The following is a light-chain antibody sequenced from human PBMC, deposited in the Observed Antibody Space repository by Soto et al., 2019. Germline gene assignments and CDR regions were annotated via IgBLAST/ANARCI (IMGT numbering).Light chain of an antibody. CDR3: QQRSNWQYT. V-gene: IGKV3-11*01. J-gene: IGKJ2*01. Sequence: EIVLTQSPSTLSVSLGERATISCRASQSVSGSSAWYQQKPGQAPRLLIYDTSNLATGIPARFSGSGSGTDFTLTISGLEPEDFAVYYCQQRSNWQYTFGLGTRLEIK. CDR2: DTS. CDR1: QSVSGS.